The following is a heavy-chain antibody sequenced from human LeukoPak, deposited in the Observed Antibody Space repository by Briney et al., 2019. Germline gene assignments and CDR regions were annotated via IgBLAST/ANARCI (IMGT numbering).Heavy chain of an antibody. CDR3: AKQDEYCSGGSCYPAFDI. CDR2: IRYDGSSK. Sequence: GGSLRLSCAASGFTFSSYGMHWVRQAPGKGLEWVAFIRYDGSSKYYADSVKGRFTISRDNSKNTLYLQMNSLTAEDTAVYYCAKQDEYCSGGSCYPAFDIWGQGTMVTVSS. V-gene: IGHV3-30*02. D-gene: IGHD2-15*01. CDR1: GFTFSSYG. J-gene: IGHJ3*02.